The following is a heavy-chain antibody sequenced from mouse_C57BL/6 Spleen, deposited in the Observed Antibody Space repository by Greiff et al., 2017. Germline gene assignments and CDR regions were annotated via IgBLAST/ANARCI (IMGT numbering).Heavy chain of an antibody. CDR3: ARSDYDYDLYYAMDY. CDR1: GYTFTSYW. D-gene: IGHD2-4*01. CDR2: IDPSDSET. J-gene: IGHJ4*01. V-gene: IGHV1-52*01. Sequence: QVQLKQPGAELVRPGSSVKLSCKASGYTFTSYWMHWVKQRPIQGLEWIGNIDPSDSETHYNQKFKDKATLTVDKSSSTAYMQLSSLTSEDSAVYYCARSDYDYDLYYAMDYWGQGTSVTVSS.